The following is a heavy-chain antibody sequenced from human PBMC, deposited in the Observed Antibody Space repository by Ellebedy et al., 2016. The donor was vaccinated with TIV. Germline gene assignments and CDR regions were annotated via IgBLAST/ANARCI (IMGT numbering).Heavy chain of an antibody. Sequence: MPGGSLRLSCTVSGGSISSYYWSWIRQPPGKGLEWIGYIYYSGSTNYNPSLKSRVTISVDTSKNQFSLKLSSVTAADTAVYYCASLVGAKDYFDYWGQGTLVTVSS. CDR3: ASLVGAKDYFDY. D-gene: IGHD1-26*01. J-gene: IGHJ4*02. CDR1: GGSISSYY. CDR2: IYYSGST. V-gene: IGHV4-59*08.